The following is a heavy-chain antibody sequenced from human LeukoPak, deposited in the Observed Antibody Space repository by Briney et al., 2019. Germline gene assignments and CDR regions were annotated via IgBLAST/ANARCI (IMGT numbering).Heavy chain of an antibody. CDR1: GFTFSSYA. CDR3: ANYYYDKSGYKN. J-gene: IGHJ4*02. CDR2: ISSSGGRT. D-gene: IGHD3-22*01. Sequence: GGSLRLSCAASGFTFSSYAMSWVRQAPGKGLEWVSSISSSGGRTFYADSVKGRATISRDNSKNVLYLQVNSLRAEDTAVFYCANYYYDKSGYKNWGQGTLVTVSS. V-gene: IGHV3-23*01.